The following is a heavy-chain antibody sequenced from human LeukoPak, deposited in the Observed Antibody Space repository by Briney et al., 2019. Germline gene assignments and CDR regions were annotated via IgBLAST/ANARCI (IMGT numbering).Heavy chain of an antibody. CDR3: AKDPPYYYDSSGYYDY. V-gene: IGHV3-23*01. J-gene: IGHJ4*02. Sequence: PGGSLRLSCAASGFTFSSYAMSWVRQAPGKGLEWVSAISGRGFSTYYADSVKGRFTISRDNSKNTLYLQMNSLRAEDTAVYYCAKDPPYYYDSSGYYDYWGQGTLVTVSS. CDR1: GFTFSSYA. D-gene: IGHD3-22*01. CDR2: ISGRGFST.